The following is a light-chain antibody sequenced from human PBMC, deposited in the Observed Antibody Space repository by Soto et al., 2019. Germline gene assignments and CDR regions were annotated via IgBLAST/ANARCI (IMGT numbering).Light chain of an antibody. V-gene: IGKV1-39*01. CDR3: QQSYSTPALT. CDR1: QSIINY. Sequence: DIQMTQSPSSLSASVGDRVTITCRASQSIINYLNWYQKKPGEAPKLLIYGTSSVQSGVPSRFSGSGTVTDFSLTISRLQPEDFSTYYCQQSYSTPALTFGGGTKVEIK. J-gene: IGKJ4*01. CDR2: GTS.